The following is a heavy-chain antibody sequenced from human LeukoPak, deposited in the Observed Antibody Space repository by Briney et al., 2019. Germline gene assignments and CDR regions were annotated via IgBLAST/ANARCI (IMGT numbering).Heavy chain of an antibody. D-gene: IGHD3-22*01. CDR3: ARGTYYYDSSGYYYGNPDAFDI. CDR2: MNPNSGNT. CDR1: GYTFTSYD. Sequence: GASVKVSCKASGYTFTSYDTNWVRQATGQGLEWMGWMNPNSGNTGYAQKFQGRVTMTRNTSISTAYMELSSLRSEDTAVYYCARGTYYYDSSGYYYGNPDAFDIWGQGTMVTVSS. V-gene: IGHV1-8*01. J-gene: IGHJ3*02.